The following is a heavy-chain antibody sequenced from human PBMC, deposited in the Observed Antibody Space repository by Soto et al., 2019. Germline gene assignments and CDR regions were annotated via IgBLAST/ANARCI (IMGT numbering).Heavy chain of an antibody. J-gene: IGHJ6*02. CDR1: GDSIRSSSY. CDR3: RRRIRYSTDV. Sequence: QLQLQESGPGLVKPSETLSLTCTVSGDSIRSSSYWGWIRQPPGKGLEWIGSIYSTGNTYYHPSLNSQVTISVDTSKNQFSLNVISVTAADTAVYYCRRRIRYSTDVWGQGTTVNVSS. V-gene: IGHV4-39*01. CDR2: IYSTGNT.